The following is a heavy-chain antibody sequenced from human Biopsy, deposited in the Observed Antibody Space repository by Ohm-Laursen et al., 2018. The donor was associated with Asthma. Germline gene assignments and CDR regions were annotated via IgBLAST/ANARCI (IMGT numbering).Heavy chain of an antibody. Sequence: SLRLSCAASGFTFSSYGMHWVRQAPGKGLEWVAVIWYDGSNKYYADSVKGRFTFSRDNSKNTLYLQMNSLRAEDTAVYYCARKARHGDYDFDYWGQGTLVTVSS. CDR1: GFTFSSYG. D-gene: IGHD4-17*01. J-gene: IGHJ4*02. V-gene: IGHV3-33*01. CDR2: IWYDGSNK. CDR3: ARKARHGDYDFDY.